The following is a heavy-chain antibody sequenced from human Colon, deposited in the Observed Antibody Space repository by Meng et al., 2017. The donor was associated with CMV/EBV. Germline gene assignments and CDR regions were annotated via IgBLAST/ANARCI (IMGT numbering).Heavy chain of an antibody. CDR1: GDSLNRGGYY. D-gene: IGHD1-1*01. CDR3: AGRGRGTFAF. CDR2: IYSGGTT. Sequence: SETLSLTCNVSGDSLNRGGYYWTWIRQHPERGLEWIGYIYSGGTTYYNPSLTSRATISMGASEGQFSLTLRSVTASDTAVYYCAGRGRGTFAFWGQGVLVTSPQ. V-gene: IGHV4-31*03. J-gene: IGHJ4*02.